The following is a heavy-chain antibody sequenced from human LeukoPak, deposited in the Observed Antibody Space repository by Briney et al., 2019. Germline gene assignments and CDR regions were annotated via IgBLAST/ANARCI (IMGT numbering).Heavy chain of an antibody. CDR3: ATSSWLRDANFDY. D-gene: IGHD6-13*01. CDR2: IYTSGST. V-gene: IGHV4-61*02. CDR1: GGSISSGLYY. J-gene: IGHJ4*02. Sequence: SETLSLTCTVSGGSISSGLYYWNWIRQPAGKGLEWIGRIYTSGSTNYNPSLKSRVTISLHPSKNQFSLKLPFVTAADSAVYYCATSSWLRDANFDYWGQGTLVTVSS.